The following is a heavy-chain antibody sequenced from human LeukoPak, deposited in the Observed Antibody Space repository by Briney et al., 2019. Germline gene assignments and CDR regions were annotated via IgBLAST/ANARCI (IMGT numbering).Heavy chain of an antibody. CDR1: GGSISSSNW. D-gene: IGHD6-19*01. CDR2: IYHSGST. Sequence: SETLSLTCAVSGGSISSSNWWSWVRQPPGKGLEWIGEIYHSGSTNYNPSLKSRVTISVDKPKNQFSLKLSSVTAADTAVYYCASRQWLALDYWGQGTLVTVSS. J-gene: IGHJ4*02. CDR3: ASRQWLALDY. V-gene: IGHV4-4*02.